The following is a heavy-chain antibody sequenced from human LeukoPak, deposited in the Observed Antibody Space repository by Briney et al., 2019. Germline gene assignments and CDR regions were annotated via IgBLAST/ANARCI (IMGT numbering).Heavy chain of an antibody. J-gene: IGHJ4*02. CDR1: GFTFDDYA. V-gene: IGHV3-9*01. D-gene: IGHD3-22*01. Sequence: QPGGSLRLSCAASGFTFDDYAMHWVRQAPGKGLEWVSGISWNSGSIGYADSVKGRFTISRDNAKNSLYLQMNSLKTEDTAVYYCTTRGGYYDSSGSYDYWGQGTLVTVSS. CDR2: ISWNSGSI. CDR3: TTRGGYYDSSGSYDY.